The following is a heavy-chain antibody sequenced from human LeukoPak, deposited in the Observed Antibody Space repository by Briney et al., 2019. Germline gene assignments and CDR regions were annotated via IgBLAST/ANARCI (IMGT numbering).Heavy chain of an antibody. J-gene: IGHJ4*02. D-gene: IGHD2-15*01. CDR1: GYSFTSCW. CDR3: ARLVVAGLNYFDY. V-gene: IGHV5-51*01. CDR2: IYVGDSDT. Sequence: GESLKISCKGSGYSFTSCWIAWVRQMPGKGLEWMGIIYVGDSDTRYSPSFQGQVTISADKSISTAYLQWSSLKASDTAMYYCARLVVAGLNYFDYWGQGTLVTVSS.